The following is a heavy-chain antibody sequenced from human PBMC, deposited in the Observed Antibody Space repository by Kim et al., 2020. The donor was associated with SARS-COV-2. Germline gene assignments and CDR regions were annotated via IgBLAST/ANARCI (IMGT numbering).Heavy chain of an antibody. J-gene: IGHJ6*01. D-gene: IGHD2-8*01. CDR2: IYSGGSR. CDR1: GFTVGDYD. V-gene: IGHV3-66*01. Sequence: GGSLRLSCAASGFTVGDYDMSWVRQAPGKGLECVSVIYSGGSRYDSASAEGRRTIFCNNTTNTLHHQLNSRMSEDKAALYCARKRMTRTASPCYYYY. CDR3: ARKRMTRTASPCYYYY.